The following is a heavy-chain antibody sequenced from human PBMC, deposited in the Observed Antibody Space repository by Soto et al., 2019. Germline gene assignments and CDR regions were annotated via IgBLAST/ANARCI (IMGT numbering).Heavy chain of an antibody. D-gene: IGHD3-22*01. CDR3: AKAIENYSSGYYKPYYYFGVDV. CDR2: ISYDGSKK. Sequence: GGFLRLSCAASGFTFGSYGMHWVRQAPGKGLERVAGISYDGSKKYYGESVKGRFTISSDNSKNTLYLQMNSLRVEDTAVYYCAKAIENYSSGYYKPYYYFGVDVWGQGTTVTVSS. V-gene: IGHV3-30*18. CDR1: GFTFGSYG. J-gene: IGHJ6*02.